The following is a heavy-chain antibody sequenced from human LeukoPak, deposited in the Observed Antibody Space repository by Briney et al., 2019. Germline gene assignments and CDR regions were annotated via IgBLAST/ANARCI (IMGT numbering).Heavy chain of an antibody. V-gene: IGHV1-2*02. J-gene: IGHJ6*03. CDR1: GYTFTGYY. CDR3: ARDRMIAAAGYYYYYMDV. D-gene: IGHD6-13*01. Sequence: GASVKVSCKASGYTFTGYYMHWVRQAPGQGLEWMGWINPNSGGTNYAQKFQGRVTMTRDTSISTAYMELSRLRSDDTAVYYCARDRMIAAAGYYYYYMDVWGKGTTVTVSS. CDR2: INPNSGGT.